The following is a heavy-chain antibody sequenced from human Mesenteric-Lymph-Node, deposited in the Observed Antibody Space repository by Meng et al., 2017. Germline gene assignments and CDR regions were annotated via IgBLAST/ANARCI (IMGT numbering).Heavy chain of an antibody. V-gene: IGHV4-34*01. CDR3: ARRSGSYFLSGFAN. D-gene: IGHD1-26*01. CDR1: GGSFSDYY. J-gene: IGHJ4*02. Sequence: SETLSLTCAVSGGSFSDYYWSWIRQSPGKALEWIGEINLGGDTNYNSPLKNRVTISVDTSKNQFSLKLSSVTAADTAVYYCARRSGSYFLSGFANWGQGTLVTVSS. CDR2: INLGGDT.